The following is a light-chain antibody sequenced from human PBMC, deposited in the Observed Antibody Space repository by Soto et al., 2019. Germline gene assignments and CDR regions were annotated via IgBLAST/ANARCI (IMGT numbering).Light chain of an antibody. Sequence: QSVLTQSSYASASLGSSVKLTCTLSSGHSSYIIAWHQQQPGKAPRYLMKLEGSGSYNKGSGVPDRFSGSSSGADRYLTISNLQFEDEADYYCETWDSNTHTVFGGGTQLTVL. CDR3: ETWDSNTHTV. CDR1: SGHSSYI. V-gene: IGLV4-60*02. CDR2: LEGSGSY. J-gene: IGLJ3*02.